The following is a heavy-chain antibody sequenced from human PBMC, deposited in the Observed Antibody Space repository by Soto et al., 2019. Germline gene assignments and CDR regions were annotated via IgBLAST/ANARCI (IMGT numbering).Heavy chain of an antibody. CDR3: ARAMIVVVSTLEDAFDI. V-gene: IGHV3-33*01. Sequence: QVQLVGSGGGVVQPGRSLRLSCAASGFTFSSYGMHWVRQAPGKGLEWVAVIWYDGSNKYYADSVKGRFTISRDNSKNTLYLQMNSLRAEDTAVYYCARAMIVVVSTLEDAFDIWGQGTMVTVSS. CDR2: IWYDGSNK. J-gene: IGHJ3*02. CDR1: GFTFSSYG. D-gene: IGHD3-22*01.